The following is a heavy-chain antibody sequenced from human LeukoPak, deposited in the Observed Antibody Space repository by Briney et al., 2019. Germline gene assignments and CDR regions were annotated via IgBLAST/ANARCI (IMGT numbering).Heavy chain of an antibody. V-gene: IGHV3-30*04. CDR2: ISSDVNKK. D-gene: IGHD2-21*02. CDR1: GVTFSTIA. Sequence: GGSLRLSCAASGVTFSTIAMHWVRQAPGRGLEWVAVISSDVNKKYYADSVKGRFTISRDSAKNSLYLQMNSLRAEDTAVYYCARFRTWGDKAFDYWGQGTLVTVSS. CDR3: ARFRTWGDKAFDY. J-gene: IGHJ4*02.